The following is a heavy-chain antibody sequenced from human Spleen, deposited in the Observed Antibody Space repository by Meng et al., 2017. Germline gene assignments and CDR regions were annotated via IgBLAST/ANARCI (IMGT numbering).Heavy chain of an antibody. J-gene: IGHJ3*02. V-gene: IGHV4-61*01. D-gene: IGHD1-26*01. CDR1: GGSVSSDTSY. CDR3: ARDTRRGVGANILAFDI. CDR2: IYYSGST. Sequence: GSLRLSCTVSGGSVSSDTSYWNWIRQPPGKGLEWIGYIYYSGSTNYNPSLKSRVTISVDTSKNQFSLKLSSVTAADTAVYYCARDTRRGVGANILAFDIWGQGTMVTVSS.